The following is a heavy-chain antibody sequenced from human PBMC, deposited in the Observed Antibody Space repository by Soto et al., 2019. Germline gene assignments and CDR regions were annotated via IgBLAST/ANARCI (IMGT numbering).Heavy chain of an antibody. J-gene: IGHJ3*02. CDR2: MNPNSGNT. D-gene: IGHD4-17*01. Sequence: ASVKVSCKASGYTFTSYDINWVRQATGQGLEWMGWMNPNSGNTGYAQKFQGRVTMTRNTSISTAYMELSSLRSEDTAVYYCARDPHSYDYGDYAAFDIWGQGTMVTVSS. V-gene: IGHV1-8*01. CDR1: GYTFTSYD. CDR3: ARDPHSYDYGDYAAFDI.